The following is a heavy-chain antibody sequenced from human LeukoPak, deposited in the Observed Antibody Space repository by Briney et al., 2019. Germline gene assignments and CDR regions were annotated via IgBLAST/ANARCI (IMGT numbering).Heavy chain of an antibody. CDR2: IWYDGNNR. V-gene: IGHV3-33*06. D-gene: IGHD5-18*01. Sequence: GGSLRLSCAASGFTFSGYGMHWVRQAPDKGLEWVAVIWYDGNNRYYAESVKGRFTISRDNSKNTLYLQMNSLRAEDTAVYYCAKDWGYTTMVSYYFDYWGQGALVTVSS. CDR3: AKDWGYTTMVSYYFDY. J-gene: IGHJ4*02. CDR1: GFTFSGYG.